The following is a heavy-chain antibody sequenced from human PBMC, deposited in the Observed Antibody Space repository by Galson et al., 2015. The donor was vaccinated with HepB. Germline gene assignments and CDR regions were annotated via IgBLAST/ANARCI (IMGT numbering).Heavy chain of an antibody. J-gene: IGHJ4*02. V-gene: IGHV3-30*18. D-gene: IGHD6-19*01. CDR1: GFTFSSYG. CDR3: AKDQRRFGQAIAVALFDY. Sequence: SLRLSCAASGFTFSSYGMHWVRQAPGKGLEWVAVISYDGSNKYYADSVKGRFTISRDNSKNTLYLQMNSLRAKDTAVYYCAKDQRRFGQAIAVALFDYWGQGTLVTVSS. CDR2: ISYDGSNK.